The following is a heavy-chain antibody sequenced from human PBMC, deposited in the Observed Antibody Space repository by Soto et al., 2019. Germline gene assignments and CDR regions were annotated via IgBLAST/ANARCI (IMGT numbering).Heavy chain of an antibody. CDR3: ARDPRSDYDFWSGYFP. J-gene: IGHJ5*02. Sequence: QVQLQESGPGLVKPSGTLSLTCAVSGGSISSSNWWRWVRQPPGKGLEWIGEIYHSGSTNYNPSLKSRVTRSVDKSKNQFSRKLSSVTAADTAVYYCARDPRSDYDFWSGYFPWGQGTLVTVSS. V-gene: IGHV4-4*02. CDR1: GGSISSSNW. CDR2: IYHSGST. D-gene: IGHD3-3*01.